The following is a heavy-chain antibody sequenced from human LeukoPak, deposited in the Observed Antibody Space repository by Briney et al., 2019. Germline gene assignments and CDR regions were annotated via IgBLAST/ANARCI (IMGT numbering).Heavy chain of an antibody. V-gene: IGHV1-46*01. CDR2: INPSGGST. CDR1: GYTFTSYY. D-gene: IGHD3-22*01. CDR3: ARGYYYDSSGRGAFFDY. Sequence: ASVKVSCKASGYTFTSYYMHWVRQAPGQGLEWMGIINPSGGSTSYVEKFHGRVTMTRDTSASTVLMELSSLRSEDTAVYYCARGYYYDSSGRGAFFDYWGQGTLVTVSS. J-gene: IGHJ4*02.